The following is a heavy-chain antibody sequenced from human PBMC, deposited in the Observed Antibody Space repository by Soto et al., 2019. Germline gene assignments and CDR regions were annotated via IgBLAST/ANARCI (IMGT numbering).Heavy chain of an antibody. J-gene: IGHJ3*02. Sequence: QLQLQESGPGLVKPSETLSLTCTVSGGSISSSSYYWGWIRQPPGKGLEWIGSIYYSGSTYYNPSLKIRVTISVDTSKNQFSLKLSSVTAADTSVYYCARQYYYDSSDDAFDIWGQGTMVTVSS. CDR2: IYYSGST. CDR1: GGSISSSSYY. V-gene: IGHV4-39*01. D-gene: IGHD3-22*01. CDR3: ARQYYYDSSDDAFDI.